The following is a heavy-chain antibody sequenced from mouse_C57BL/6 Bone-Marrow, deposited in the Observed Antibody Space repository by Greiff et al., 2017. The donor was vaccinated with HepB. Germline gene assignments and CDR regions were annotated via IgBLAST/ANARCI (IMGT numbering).Heavy chain of an antibody. CDR2: ISGGGGNT. V-gene: IGHV5-9*01. J-gene: IGHJ2*01. CDR1: GFTFSSYT. CDR3: ASLNDYHFDY. Sequence: EVKLMESGGGLVKPGGSLKLSCAASGFTFSSYTMSWVRQTPEKRLEWVATISGGGGNTYYPDSVKGRFTISRDNAKNTLYLQMSSLRSEDTALYYCASLNDYHFDYWGQGTTLTVSS. D-gene: IGHD2-4*01.